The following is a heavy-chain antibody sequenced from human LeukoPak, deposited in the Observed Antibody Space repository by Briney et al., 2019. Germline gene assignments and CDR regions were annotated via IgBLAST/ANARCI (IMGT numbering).Heavy chain of an antibody. CDR1: GGSISGWY. CDR3: ARETSLAGFASGLGFNY. V-gene: IGHV4-59*01. CDR2: IYGSGNT. J-gene: IGHJ4*02. D-gene: IGHD6-19*01. Sequence: SETLSLTCTVSGGSISGWYWSWIRQPPGKGLEWIGYIYGSGNTNYNPSLKSRVTMSIDTSKNQFSLKLTSVTAADTATCYCARETSLAGFASGLGFNYWGQGILVTVSS.